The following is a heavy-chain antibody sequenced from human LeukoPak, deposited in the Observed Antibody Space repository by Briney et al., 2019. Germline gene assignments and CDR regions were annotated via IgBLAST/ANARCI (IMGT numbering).Heavy chain of an antibody. CDR3: AREADSSGYPFDY. D-gene: IGHD3-22*01. CDR2: IYTSGST. J-gene: IGHJ4*02. V-gene: IGHV4-61*02. Sequence: SETLSLTCTVSGGSIGSGSYYWSWIRQPAGKGLEWIGRIYTSGSTNYNPSLKSRVTISVDTSKNQFSLKLSSVTAADTAVYYCAREADSSGYPFDYWGQGTLVTVSS. CDR1: GGSIGSGSYY.